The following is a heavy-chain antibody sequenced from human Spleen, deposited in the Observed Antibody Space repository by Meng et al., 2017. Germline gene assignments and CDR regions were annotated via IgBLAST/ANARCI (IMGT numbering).Heavy chain of an antibody. CDR1: GYTFTAYY. CDR2: INPNNGGT. V-gene: IGHV1-2*02. D-gene: IGHD1-1*01. Sequence: ASVKVSCKASGYTFTAYYLNWVRQAPGQGLEWMGWINPNNGGTDYAENFQGRVTMTTDTSISTAYMEVSGLRSDDTAGYYCARGQLYSPLEYWGQGTLVTVSS. J-gene: IGHJ4*02. CDR3: ARGQLYSPLEY.